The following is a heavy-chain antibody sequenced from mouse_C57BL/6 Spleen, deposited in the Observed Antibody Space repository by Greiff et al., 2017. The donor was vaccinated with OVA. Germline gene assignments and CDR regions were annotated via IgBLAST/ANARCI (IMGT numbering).Heavy chain of an antibody. D-gene: IGHD3-2*02. J-gene: IGHJ2*01. V-gene: IGHV1-61*01. Sequence: QVQLQQPGAELVRPGSSVKLSCKASGYTFTSYWMDWVKQRPGQGLEWIGNIYPSDSETHYNQKFKDKDTLTVDKSSSTAYMQLSSLTSEDSAVYYCARGETAQAVDYWGQGTTLTVSS. CDR3: ARGETAQAVDY. CDR2: IYPSDSET. CDR1: GYTFTSYW.